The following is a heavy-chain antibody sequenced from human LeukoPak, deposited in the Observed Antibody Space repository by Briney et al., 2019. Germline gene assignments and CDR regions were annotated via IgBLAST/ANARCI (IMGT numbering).Heavy chain of an antibody. CDR3: ARGLYSSSGGIDY. J-gene: IGHJ4*02. CDR2: IYYSGST. D-gene: IGHD6-6*01. V-gene: IGHV4-59*01. Sequence: SETLSLTCTVSGGSISSYYWSWIRQPPGKGLEWIGYIYYSGSTNYNPSLKSRVTISVDTSKNQFSLKLSSVTAADTAVYYCARGLYSSSGGIDYWGQGTLVTVSS. CDR1: GGSISSYY.